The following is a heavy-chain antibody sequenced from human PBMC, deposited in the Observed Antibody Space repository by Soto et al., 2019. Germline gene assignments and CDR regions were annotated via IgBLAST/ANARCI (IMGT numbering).Heavy chain of an antibody. CDR1: GGSFSGYY. CDR2: INHSGST. Sequence: SETLSLTCAVYGGSFSGYYWSWIRQPPGKGLEWIGEINHSGSTNYNPSLKSRVTISVDTSKNQFSLKPSSVTAADTAVYYCARGHLEDYGSGGGFDYWGQGTLVTFSS. CDR3: ARGHLEDYGSGGGFDY. D-gene: IGHD3-10*01. J-gene: IGHJ4*02. V-gene: IGHV4-34*01.